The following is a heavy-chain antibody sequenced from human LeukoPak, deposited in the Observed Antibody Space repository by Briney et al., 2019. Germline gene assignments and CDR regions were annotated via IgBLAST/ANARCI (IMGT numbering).Heavy chain of an antibody. D-gene: IGHD2-2*01. J-gene: IGHJ4*02. V-gene: IGHV4-61*02. CDR1: GGSISSGSYY. Sequence: PSQTLSLTCTVSGGSISSGSYYWSWIRQPAGKGLEWIGRIYTSGSTNYNPSLKSRVTISVDTSKNQFSLKLSSVTAADTAVYYCARAYCSSTSCYSYFDYWGQGTLVTVSS. CDR2: IYTSGST. CDR3: ARAYCSSTSCYSYFDY.